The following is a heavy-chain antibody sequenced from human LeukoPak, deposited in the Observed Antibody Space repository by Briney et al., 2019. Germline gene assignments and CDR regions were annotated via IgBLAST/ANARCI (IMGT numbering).Heavy chain of an antibody. CDR3: AKDASAHGWFDP. CDR2: IQNDGTKK. V-gene: IGHV3-30*02. J-gene: IGHJ5*02. CDR1: GFTFSDYY. Sequence: PGGSLRLSCAASGFTFSDYYMSWIRQAPGKGLEWVSFIQNDGTKKCYADFVKGRFTISRENSVNTLYLQMDSLRSEDTAVYYCAKDASAHGWFDPWGQGTLVTVSS.